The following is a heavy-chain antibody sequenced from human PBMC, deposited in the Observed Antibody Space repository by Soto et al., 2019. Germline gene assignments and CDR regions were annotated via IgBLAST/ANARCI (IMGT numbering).Heavy chain of an antibody. D-gene: IGHD4-17*01. CDR1: GFTFSSYA. J-gene: IGHJ5*02. CDR2: ISYDGSNK. Sequence: QVQLVESGGGVVQPGRSLRLSCAASGFTFSSYAMHWVRQAPGKGLEWVAVISYDGSNKYYADSVKGRFTISRDNSKNTLYLQMTSLRAEDTAVYYCARSELDYGDYGRFDPWGQGTLVTVSS. CDR3: ARSELDYGDYGRFDP. V-gene: IGHV3-30-3*01.